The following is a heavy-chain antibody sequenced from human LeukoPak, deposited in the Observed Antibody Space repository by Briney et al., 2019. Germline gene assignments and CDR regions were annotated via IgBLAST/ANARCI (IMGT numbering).Heavy chain of an antibody. CDR2: ICGRGGNT. J-gene: IGHJ4*02. V-gene: IGHV3-23*01. CDR1: GFTLTSYA. D-gene: IGHD2-15*01. Sequence: GGSLRLSCAASGFTLTSYAMSWVRQAPGKGLGWVSLICGRGGNTYYADSVKGRFTISRDNSKSTLSLQMNSLRAEDTAVYYCAKGSGDSCFSPLDSWGQGTLVTVSS. CDR3: AKGSGDSCFSPLDS.